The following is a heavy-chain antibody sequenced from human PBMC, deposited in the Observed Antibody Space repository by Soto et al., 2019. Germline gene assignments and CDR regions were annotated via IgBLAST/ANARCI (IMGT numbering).Heavy chain of an antibody. CDR2: ISAYNGNT. CDR3: ARGLEYSSSSPEWFYFDY. D-gene: IGHD6-6*01. J-gene: IGHJ4*02. V-gene: IGHV1-18*01. CDR1: GYTFTSYG. Sequence: ASVKVSCKASGYTFTSYGISWVRQAPGQGLEWMGWISAYNGNTNYAQKLQGRVTMTTDTSTSTAYMELRSLRSDDTAVYYCARGLEYSSSSPEWFYFDYWDQGTLVTVSS.